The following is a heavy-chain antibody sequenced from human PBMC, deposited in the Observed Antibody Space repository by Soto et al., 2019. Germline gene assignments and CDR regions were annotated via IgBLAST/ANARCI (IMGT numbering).Heavy chain of an antibody. CDR1: GGSFSGYY. V-gene: IGHV4-34*01. CDR3: ARDKITGLFDY. D-gene: IGHD2-8*02. J-gene: IGHJ4*02. CDR2: INHSGST. Sequence: QVQLQQWGAGLLKPSETLSLTCAVYGGSFSGYYWTWIRQPPGTGLEWIGEINHSGSTNYNPSLKSRVTISVDPSKNQFSLKLTSVTAAYTAVYYCARDKITGLFDYWGQGTLVTVSS.